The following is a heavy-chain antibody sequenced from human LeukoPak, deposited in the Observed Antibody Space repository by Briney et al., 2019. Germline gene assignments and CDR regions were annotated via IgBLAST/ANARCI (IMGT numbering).Heavy chain of an antibody. CDR1: GFTFSSYS. CDR3: ARGKSVMVVAQPFDY. D-gene: IGHD2-15*01. V-gene: IGHV3-64*02. Sequence: TGGSLRLSCAASGFTFSSYSMNWVRQAPGKGLEYVSSISSNGGSTYYADSVKGRFTISRDNAKNTLYLQLGSLGAEDMAVYYCARGKSVMVVAQPFDYWGQGALVTVSS. CDR2: ISSNGGST. J-gene: IGHJ4*02.